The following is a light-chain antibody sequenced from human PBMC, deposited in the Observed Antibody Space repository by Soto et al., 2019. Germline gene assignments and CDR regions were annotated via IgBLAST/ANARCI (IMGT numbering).Light chain of an antibody. CDR2: DND. CDR3: GSREDSLGVVV. V-gene: IGLV1-51*01. J-gene: IGLJ2*01. CDR1: NSNIGKND. Sequence: QSVLTQPPSVSAAPGQKVTISCSGTNSNIGKNDVFWYQQLPGTAPKLLIYDNDKRPSGTPDRFSGSKSGTSATLGITGLQTGDEADYYCGSREDSLGVVVFGGGTKLTVL.